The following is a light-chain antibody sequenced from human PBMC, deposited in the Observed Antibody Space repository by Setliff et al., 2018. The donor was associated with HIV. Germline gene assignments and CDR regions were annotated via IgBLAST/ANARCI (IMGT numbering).Light chain of an antibody. CDR2: DVR. Sequence: SALTQPASVSGSPGQSITISCTGTSSDVGGYNYVSWYQHFPGSTPKLIIYDVRNRPPGVSSRFSGSKSGNTASLTISGLRAEDEADYYCSSYRSGNIGVFGGGTKFTV. J-gene: IGLJ1*01. CDR3: SSYRSGNIGV. CDR1: SSDVGGYNY. V-gene: IGLV2-14*03.